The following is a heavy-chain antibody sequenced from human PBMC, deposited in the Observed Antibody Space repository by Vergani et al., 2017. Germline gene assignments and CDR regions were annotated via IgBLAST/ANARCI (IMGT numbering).Heavy chain of an antibody. CDR1: GFTFSSYA. Sequence: EVQLLESGGGLVQPGGSLRLSCAASGFTFSSYAMSWVRQAPGKGLEWVSGINWNGGSTGYADSVKGRFTISRDNAKNSLYLQMNSLRAEDTALYYCARDYYDSSGYYLMADAFDIWGQGTMVTVSS. CDR2: INWNGGST. D-gene: IGHD3-22*01. CDR3: ARDYYDSSGYYLMADAFDI. J-gene: IGHJ3*02. V-gene: IGHV3-20*04.